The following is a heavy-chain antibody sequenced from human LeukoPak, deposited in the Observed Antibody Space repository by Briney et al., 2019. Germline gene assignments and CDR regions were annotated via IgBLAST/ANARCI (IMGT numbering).Heavy chain of an antibody. CDR2: ISYSGT. V-gene: IGHV4-39*01. D-gene: IGHD1-26*01. CDR1: GGSISISNYY. CDR3: ARRTSNPVGAIDY. J-gene: IGHJ4*02. Sequence: SETLSLTCTVYGGSISISNYYWGWIRQPAGRRLEWIGSISYSGTYYNPSLKSRLTISVDTSKNHFSLNLRSVTAADTAVYYCARRTSNPVGAIDYWGQGTLVTVSS.